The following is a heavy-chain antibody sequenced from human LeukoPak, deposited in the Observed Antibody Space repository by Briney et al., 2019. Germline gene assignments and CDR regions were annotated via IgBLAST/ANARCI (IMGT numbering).Heavy chain of an antibody. D-gene: IGHD3-16*01. CDR1: RFTFKNYG. Sequence: GGSLRLSCAASRFTFKNYGMHWVRQAPGKGLEWVGVIWYDGSNKYYADSVKGRFTISRDNAKNSLYLQMSNLRAEDTAVYFCARGGGLDVWGQGATVTVSS. CDR2: IWYDGSNK. V-gene: IGHV3-33*03. CDR3: ARGGGLDV. J-gene: IGHJ6*02.